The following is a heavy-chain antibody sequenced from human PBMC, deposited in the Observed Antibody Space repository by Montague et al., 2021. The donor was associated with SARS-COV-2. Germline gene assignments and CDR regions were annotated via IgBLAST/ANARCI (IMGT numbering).Heavy chain of an antibody. CDR3: ARESSIDEKGMGLDY. D-gene: IGHD5-24*01. CDR2: ISYDGSNK. Sequence: XLRLSCAASGFTFSSYGIHLVRQAPGKGLEWATLISYDGSNKYYADSVKGRFTISRDNSKNTLYLQMNSLRAEDTAVYYCARESSIDEKGMGLDYWGQGTLVTVSS. CDR1: GFTFSSYG. J-gene: IGHJ4*02. V-gene: IGHV3-30-3*01.